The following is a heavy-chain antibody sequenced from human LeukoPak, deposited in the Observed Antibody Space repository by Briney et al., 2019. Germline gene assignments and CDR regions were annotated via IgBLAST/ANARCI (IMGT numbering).Heavy chain of an antibody. Sequence: ASVKVSCKASGYTFTCYYMHWVRQAPGQGLEWMGWINPNSGGTNYAQKFQRRVTMTRDTSISTAYMELSRLRSDDTAVYYCASVGYSYADWAFDIWGQGTMVTASS. D-gene: IGHD5-18*01. CDR3: ASVGYSYADWAFDI. V-gene: IGHV1-2*02. J-gene: IGHJ3*02. CDR1: GYTFTCYY. CDR2: INPNSGGT.